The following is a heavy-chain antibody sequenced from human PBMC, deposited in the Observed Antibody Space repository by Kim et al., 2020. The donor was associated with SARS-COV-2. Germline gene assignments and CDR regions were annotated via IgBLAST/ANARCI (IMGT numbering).Heavy chain of an antibody. D-gene: IGHD2-2*01. CDR3: AKEYCNSFTCYNFFDY. V-gene: IGHV3-30*02. J-gene: IGHJ4*02. Sequence: SVKGRFTISRDNSKNTLYLQVNSLSAEDTAVYFCAKEYCNSFTCYNFFDYWGQGTLVTVSS.